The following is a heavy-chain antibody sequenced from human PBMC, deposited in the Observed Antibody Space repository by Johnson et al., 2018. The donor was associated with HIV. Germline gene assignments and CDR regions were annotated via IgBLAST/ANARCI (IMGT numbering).Heavy chain of an antibody. V-gene: IGHV3-30*02. CDR3: AKHSSSWYDDAFDI. Sequence: QVQLVESGGGVVQPGGSLRLSCAASGFTFNNYDMHWVRQAPGKGLEWVAFIRYDGSYKYYADSVKGRFTISRDNSKNTLFLQMNSLRAEDTAVYYCAKHSSSWYDDAFDIWGQGTMVTVSS. J-gene: IGHJ3*02. CDR2: IRYDGSYK. D-gene: IGHD6-13*01. CDR1: GFTFNNYD.